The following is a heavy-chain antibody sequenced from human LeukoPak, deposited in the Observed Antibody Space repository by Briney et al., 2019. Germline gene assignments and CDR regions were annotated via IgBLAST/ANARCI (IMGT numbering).Heavy chain of an antibody. J-gene: IGHJ4*02. CDR3: ARDFGPPDIAAAGHFDY. Sequence: ASVKVSCKASGYTFTGYGISWVRQAPGQGLEWMGWISAYNGNTNYAQKLQGRVTMTTDTSTSAAYMELRSLRSDDTAVYYCARDFGPPDIAAAGHFDYWGQGTLVTVSS. D-gene: IGHD6-13*01. CDR2: ISAYNGNT. CDR1: GYTFTGYG. V-gene: IGHV1-18*04.